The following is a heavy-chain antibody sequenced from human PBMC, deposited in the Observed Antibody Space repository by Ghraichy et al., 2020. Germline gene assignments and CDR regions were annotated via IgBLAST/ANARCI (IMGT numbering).Heavy chain of an antibody. D-gene: IGHD5-18*01. CDR1: GFTFSSYG. V-gene: IGHV3-30*18. CDR2: ISYDGSNK. Sequence: GGSLRLSCAASGFTFSSYGMHWVRQAPGKGLEWVAVISYDGSNKYYADAVKGRFTISRDNSKNTLYLQMNSLRAEDTAVYYCAKDQRGYSYGHGHLNWFDPWGQGTLVTVSS. J-gene: IGHJ5*02. CDR3: AKDQRGYSYGHGHLNWFDP.